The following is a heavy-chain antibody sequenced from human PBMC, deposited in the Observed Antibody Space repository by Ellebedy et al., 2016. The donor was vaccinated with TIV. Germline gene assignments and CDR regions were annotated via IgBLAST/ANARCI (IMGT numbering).Heavy chain of an antibody. CDR2: ISKSSSPI. CDR3: AIGDGSSWFFR. D-gene: IGHD6-13*01. V-gene: IGHV3-48*01. CDR1: GFNFNTEN. J-gene: IGHJ5*02. Sequence: GESLKISCAASGFNFNTENMNWVRQAPGKGLEWLSYISKSSSPIFYADSVKGRFTISRDNARKSLFLQMNSLRGEDTVFYYCAIGDGSSWFFRWGQGTLVTVSS.